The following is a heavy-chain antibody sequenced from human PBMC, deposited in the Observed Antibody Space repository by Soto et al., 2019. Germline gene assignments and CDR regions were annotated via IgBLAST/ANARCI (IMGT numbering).Heavy chain of an antibody. CDR2: ISSSSSTI. V-gene: IGHV3-48*01. Sequence: GGSLRLSCAASGFTFSSYSMNWVRQAPGKGLEWVSYISSSSSTIYYADSVKGRFTISRDNAKNSLYLQMNSLRAEDTAVYYCAKQTYYDILTGSLPFDYWGQGTLVTVSS. CDR3: AKQTYYDILTGSLPFDY. D-gene: IGHD3-9*01. J-gene: IGHJ4*02. CDR1: GFTFSSYS.